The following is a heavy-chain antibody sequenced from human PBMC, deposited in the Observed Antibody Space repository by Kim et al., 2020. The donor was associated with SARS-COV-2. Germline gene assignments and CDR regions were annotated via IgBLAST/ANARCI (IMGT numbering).Heavy chain of an antibody. CDR2: IIPIFGTA. CDR3: ARELRGPGSRTFDP. Sequence: SVKVSCKASGGTFSSYAISWVRQAPGQGLEWMGGIIPIFGTANYAQKFQGRVTITADESTSTAYMELSSLRSEDTAVYYCARELRGPGSRTFDPWGQGTLVTVSS. V-gene: IGHV1-69*13. D-gene: IGHD1-7*01. CDR1: GGTFSSYA. J-gene: IGHJ5*02.